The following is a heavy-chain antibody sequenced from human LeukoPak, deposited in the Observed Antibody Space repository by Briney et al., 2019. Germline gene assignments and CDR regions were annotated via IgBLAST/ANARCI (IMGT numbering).Heavy chain of an antibody. CDR2: IWYDGSNK. D-gene: IGHD5-18*01. J-gene: IGHJ1*01. CDR1: GFXFSSYG. CDR3: ARAGYSMDTEYFQH. Sequence: GGSLRLSCAASGFXFSSYGIHWVRQAPGKGLEWVAVIWYDGSNKYYADSVKGRFTISRDNSKNTLYLQMNSLRAEDTAVYYCARAGYSMDTEYFQHWGQGTLVTVSS. V-gene: IGHV3-33*01.